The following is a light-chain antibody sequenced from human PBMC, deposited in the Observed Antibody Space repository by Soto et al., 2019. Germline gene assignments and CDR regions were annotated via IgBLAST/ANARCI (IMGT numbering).Light chain of an antibody. V-gene: IGLV2-14*01. CDR3: SSYTSRGTYV. CDR1: ISDVGGYNY. Sequence: QSALTQPASVSGSPGQSITMSRTGTISDVGGYNYVSWYQQHPGKAPKLMIYEVSNRPSGVSNRFSGSKSGNTAPLTISGLQAEDEADYYCSSYTSRGTYVFGTGTKVTVL. J-gene: IGLJ1*01. CDR2: EVS.